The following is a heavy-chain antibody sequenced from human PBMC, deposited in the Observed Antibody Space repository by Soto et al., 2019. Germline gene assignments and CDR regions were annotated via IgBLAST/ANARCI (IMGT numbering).Heavy chain of an antibody. CDR2: IKRHARDK. CDR1: EFTFGIYW. J-gene: IGHJ4*01. D-gene: IGHD4-17*01. CDR3: ARCAGSSTGTSVNHYIDF. V-gene: IGHV3-7*01. Sequence: GGPLRLSCAAPEFTFGIYWMSCVRQAPVKGLEWLAPIKRHARDKTYVDSVTCRFTMSRSNAKTSLYLQMDSMRAEATAVYHGARCAGSSTGTSVNHYIDFWGHGTLVTVSS.